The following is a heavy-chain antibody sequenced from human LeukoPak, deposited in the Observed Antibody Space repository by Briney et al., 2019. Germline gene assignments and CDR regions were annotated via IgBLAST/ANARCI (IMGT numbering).Heavy chain of an antibody. J-gene: IGHJ4*02. CDR3: ARSSMMAFYFDY. CDR1: AYTFTGYY. D-gene: IGHD3-22*01. CDR2: INPNIGGT. Sequence: ASVKVSCKASAYTFTGYYMHWVRQAPGQGLEWMGWINPNIGGTNYAQKFQGRVTMTRDTSISTAYMELSRLRSDDTAVYYCARSSMMAFYFDYWGQGTLVTVSS. V-gene: IGHV1-2*02.